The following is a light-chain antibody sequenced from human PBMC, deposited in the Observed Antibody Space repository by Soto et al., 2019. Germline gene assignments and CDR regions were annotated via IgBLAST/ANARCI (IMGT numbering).Light chain of an antibody. Sequence: EIVMTQSRATLSVSPGERATLSCRASQSVSSNLAWYQQKPGQAPRLLIYGASTRVTGIPARFSGSGSGTEFTLTISSLQSEDFAVYSCQQYNNWPRTFGQGTKVDIK. CDR3: QQYNNWPRT. J-gene: IGKJ1*01. CDR2: GAS. V-gene: IGKV3-15*01. CDR1: QSVSSN.